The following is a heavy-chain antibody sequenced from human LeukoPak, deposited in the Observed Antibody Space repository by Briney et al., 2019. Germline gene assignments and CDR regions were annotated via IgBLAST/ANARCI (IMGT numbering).Heavy chain of an antibody. V-gene: IGHV3-23*01. CDR2: ISGSGGST. J-gene: IGHJ4*02. CDR3: AKGWGYYYDSSGYFDY. Sequence: GGSLRLSCAASGFTFSSYGMSWVRQAPGKGLEWVSAISGSGGSTYYADSVKGRFTISRDNSKNTLYLQMNSLRAEDTAVYYCAKGWGYYYDSSGYFDYWGQGTLVTVSS. D-gene: IGHD3-22*01. CDR1: GFTFSSYG.